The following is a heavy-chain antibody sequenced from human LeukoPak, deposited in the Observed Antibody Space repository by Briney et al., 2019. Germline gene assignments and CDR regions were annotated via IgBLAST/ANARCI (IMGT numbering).Heavy chain of an antibody. CDR1: GLTFSSYS. J-gene: IGHJ3*01. CDR2: ISSTSTYI. CDR3: ARDLRQLVRGAAFDV. Sequence: GGSLRLSCAVSGLTFSSYSMNWVRLAPGKGLEWVSSISSTSTYIYYADSVKGRFTISRDNAKNSLYLQMNSLRAEDTAVYYCARDLRQLVRGAAFDVWGQGTMVTVSS. V-gene: IGHV3-21*01. D-gene: IGHD6-6*01.